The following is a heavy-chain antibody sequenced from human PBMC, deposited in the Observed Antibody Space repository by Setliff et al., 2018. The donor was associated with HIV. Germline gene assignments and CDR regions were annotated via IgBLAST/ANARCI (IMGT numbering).Heavy chain of an antibody. Sequence: SETLSLTCTFSGDSISSGNYYWSWIRQPAGKGLEWLGRIYSTGSTHYNPSLKSRFTISSDTSKNLFSLKLTTVTAADSAVYYCTRDTGYILSGYRPHWYFDLWGRGTLVTVSS. D-gene: IGHD3-9*01. V-gene: IGHV4-61*02. J-gene: IGHJ2*01. CDR1: GDSISSGNYY. CDR3: TRDTGYILSGYRPHWYFDL. CDR2: IYSTGST.